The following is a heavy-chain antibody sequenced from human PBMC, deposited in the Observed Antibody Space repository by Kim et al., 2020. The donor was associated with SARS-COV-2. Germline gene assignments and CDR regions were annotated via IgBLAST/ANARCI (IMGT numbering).Heavy chain of an antibody. Sequence: GGSLRLSCAASGITVTSNYMTWVHQAPGKGLEWVSSRHAGGSAYYADSAKGRFTISTDNSKNTLYLHLNTLRVDDTAVYYCARGPSPWFFDFWGQGALVT. J-gene: IGHJ4*02. V-gene: IGHV3-53*01. CDR3: ARGPSPWFFDF. D-gene: IGHD3-9*01. CDR1: GITVTSNY. CDR2: RHAGGSA.